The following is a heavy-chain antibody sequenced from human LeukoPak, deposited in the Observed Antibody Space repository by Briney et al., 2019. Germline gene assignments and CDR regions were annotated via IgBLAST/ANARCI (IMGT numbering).Heavy chain of an antibody. J-gene: IGHJ6*02. D-gene: IGHD4-17*01. Sequence: ASETLSLTCTVSGGSISSSSYYWGWIRQPPGKGLEWIGSIYYSGSTYYNPSLKSRVTISVDTSKNQFSLKLSSVTAADTAVYYCARDLFPTVPMDVWGQGTTVTVSS. CDR2: IYYSGST. CDR1: GGSISSSSYY. CDR3: ARDLFPTVPMDV. V-gene: IGHV4-39*07.